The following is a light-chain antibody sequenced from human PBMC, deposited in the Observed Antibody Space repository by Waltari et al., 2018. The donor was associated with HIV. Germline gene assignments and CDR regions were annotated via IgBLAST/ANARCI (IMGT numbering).Light chain of an antibody. J-gene: IGLJ2*01. CDR2: DVF. V-gene: IGLV2-14*03. CDR1: SSDIGAYEY. CDR3: SSYTTTNTII. Sequence: QSALTQPASVSGSPGQSIPISCTGTSSDIGAYEYVPWYRQHPDKAPQLLIYDVFYRPSGVSHRFSGSKSGNTASLTISGLQAEDEAVYSCSSYTTTNTIIFGGGTKLTVL.